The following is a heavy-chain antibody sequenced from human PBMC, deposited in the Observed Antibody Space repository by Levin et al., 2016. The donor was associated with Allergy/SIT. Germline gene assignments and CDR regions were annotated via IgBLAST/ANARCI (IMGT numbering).Heavy chain of an antibody. CDR3: AREGGQREEVRGVPCCGMDV. V-gene: IGHV1-3*01. J-gene: IGHJ6*02. D-gene: IGHD3-10*01. CDR2: INAGNGNT. Sequence: WVRQAPGQRLEWMGWINAGNGNTKYSQKFQGRVTITRDTSASTAYMELSSLRSEDTAVYYCAREGGQREEVRGVPCCGMDVWGQGTTVTVSS.